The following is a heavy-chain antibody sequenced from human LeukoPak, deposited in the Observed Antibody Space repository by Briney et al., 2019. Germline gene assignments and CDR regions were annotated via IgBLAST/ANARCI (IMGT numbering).Heavy chain of an antibody. CDR3: ARGPDKRPRDCSGGSCYPYYYYMDV. CDR1: GGSISSGSYY. Sequence: SETLSLTCTVSGGSISSGSYYWSWIRQPAGKGLEWIGRIYTSGSTNYNPSLKSRVTISVDTSKNQFSLKLSSVTAADTAVYYCARGPDKRPRDCSGGSCYPYYYYMDVWGKGTTVTISS. D-gene: IGHD2-15*01. V-gene: IGHV4-61*02. J-gene: IGHJ6*03. CDR2: IYTSGST.